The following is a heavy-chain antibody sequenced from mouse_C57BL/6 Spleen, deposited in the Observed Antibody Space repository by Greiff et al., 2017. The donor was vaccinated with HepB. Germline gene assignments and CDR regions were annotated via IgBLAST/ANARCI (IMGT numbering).Heavy chain of an antibody. CDR1: GFTFSDYG. CDR3: AKTYDYDKRGYFDV. V-gene: IGHV5-17*01. CDR2: ISSGSSTI. Sequence: EVQLQESGGGLVKPGGSLKLSCAASGFTFSDYGMHWVRQAPEKGLEWVAYISSGSSTIYYADTVKGRFTISRDNAKNTLFLQMTSLRSEDTAMYYCAKTYDYDKRGYFDVWGTGTTVTVSS. J-gene: IGHJ1*03. D-gene: IGHD2-4*01.